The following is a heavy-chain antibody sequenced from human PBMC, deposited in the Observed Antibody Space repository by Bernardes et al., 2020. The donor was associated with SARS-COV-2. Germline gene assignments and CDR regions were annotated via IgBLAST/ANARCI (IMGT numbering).Heavy chain of an antibody. CDR2: ITCDGSIT. V-gene: IGHV3-30*03. D-gene: IGHD6-19*01. CDR1: GFTLSSYG. J-gene: IGHJ3*02. Sequence: GGSLRLSCAGSGFTLSSYGMHWVRQAPGTGLEWVTFITCDGSITYYAESVKGRFTISRDNSKNTLYLQMNSLRVDDTAVYYCSRGAVAGDDAFGIWGQGTRATV. CDR3: SRGAVAGDDAFGI.